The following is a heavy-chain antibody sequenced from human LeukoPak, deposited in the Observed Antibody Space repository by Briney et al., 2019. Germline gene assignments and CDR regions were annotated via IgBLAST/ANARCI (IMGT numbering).Heavy chain of an antibody. CDR3: ARGGWSLGYCSSSSCLDWFDP. D-gene: IGHD2-2*01. CDR1: RYTFTDYY. J-gene: IGHJ5*02. V-gene: IGHV1-2*02. CDR2: INPNSGGT. Sequence: ASVTVSCKASRYTFTDYYMHWVRQAPGQGREWMGWINPNSGGTNYAQKFQGRVTMTRDTSISTAYMELSRLRSDDTAVYYCARGGWSLGYCSSSSCLDWFDPWGQGTLVTVSS.